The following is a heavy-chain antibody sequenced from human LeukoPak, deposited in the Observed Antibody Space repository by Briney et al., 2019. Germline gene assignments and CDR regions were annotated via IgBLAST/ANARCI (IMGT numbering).Heavy chain of an antibody. J-gene: IGHJ4*02. D-gene: IGHD3-9*01. CDR3: ARHVWLQPFDY. Sequence: SETLSLTCSVSGGSMNSYYWSWIRQSPGKGLEWIGYIYYSGSTNYNPSLKSRVTISVDTSKNQFSLKLSSVTAADTAVYYCARHVWLQPFDYWGRGTLVTVSS. CDR2: IYYSGST. V-gene: IGHV4-59*08. CDR1: GGSMNSYY.